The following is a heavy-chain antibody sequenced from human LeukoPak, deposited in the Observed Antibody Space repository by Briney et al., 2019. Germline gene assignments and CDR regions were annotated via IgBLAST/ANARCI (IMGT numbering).Heavy chain of an antibody. J-gene: IGHJ5*02. D-gene: IGHD2-21*02. CDR2: IYYSGST. CDR1: GGSISSSNYH. V-gene: IGHV4-39*07. CDR3: ASIDCGGDCYSGFDP. Sequence: SETLSLTCTVSGGSISSSNYHWGWIRQPPGKGLEWIGSIYYSGSTYYNPSLKSRVTISVDTSKNQFSLKVRSVTAADTAVYYCASIDCGGDCYSGFDPWGQGTLVTVSS.